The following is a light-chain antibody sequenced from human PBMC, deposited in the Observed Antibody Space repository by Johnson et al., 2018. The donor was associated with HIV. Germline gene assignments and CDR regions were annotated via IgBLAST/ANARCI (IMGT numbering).Light chain of an antibody. CDR3: GTWDSSLSAGGV. CDR1: SSNIGNNY. CDR2: DNN. Sequence: QSVLTQPPSVSAAPGQKVTISCSGSSSNIGNNYVSWYQQLPGLAPKLLIYDNNKRPSGIPDRFSGSKSGTSATLGITGLQTGDEADYYCGTWDSSLSAGGVFGTGTKVTVL. V-gene: IGLV1-51*01. J-gene: IGLJ1*01.